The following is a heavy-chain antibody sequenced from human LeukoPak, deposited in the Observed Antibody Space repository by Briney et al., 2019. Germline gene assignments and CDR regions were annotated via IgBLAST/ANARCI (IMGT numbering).Heavy chain of an antibody. Sequence: ASVKVSCKVSGYTFTELSMHWVRQAPGKGLEWMGGFDPEDGETIYAQKFQGRVTMTEDTSTDTTYMELSSLRSEDTAVYYCATDRYCSGGSCYSTPDYWGQGTLVTVSS. CDR3: ATDRYCSGGSCYSTPDY. D-gene: IGHD2-15*01. V-gene: IGHV1-24*01. CDR2: FDPEDGET. J-gene: IGHJ4*02. CDR1: GYTFTELS.